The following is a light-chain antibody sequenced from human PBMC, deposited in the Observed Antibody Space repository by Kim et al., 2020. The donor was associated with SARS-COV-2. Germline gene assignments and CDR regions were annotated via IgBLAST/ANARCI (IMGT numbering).Light chain of an antibody. J-gene: IGKJ1*01. Sequence: DIQMTQSPSSLSASVGDRVAITCRASQNICTCLNWYQQKPGKAPKLLIYAASSLQSGVPSRFSGSASGTVFTLTISSLQPEDFATYYCQQCYTSPRTFGQGTKVDIK. V-gene: IGKV1-39*01. CDR2: AAS. CDR1: QNICTC. CDR3: QQCYTSPRT.